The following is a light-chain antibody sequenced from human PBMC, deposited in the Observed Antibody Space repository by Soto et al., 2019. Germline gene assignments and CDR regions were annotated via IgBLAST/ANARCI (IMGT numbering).Light chain of an antibody. J-gene: IGKJ1*01. Sequence: ESGWTQYPGTLSLSPGERAPLSCKASQSVSSSYLAWYQQKPGQAPRLLIYGASSRATGIPDRFSGSGSGTDFTLTISRLEPEDFAVYYCQQYGSSPETFGQGTKVDIK. CDR1: QSVSSSY. V-gene: IGKV3-20*01. CDR2: GAS. CDR3: QQYGSSPET.